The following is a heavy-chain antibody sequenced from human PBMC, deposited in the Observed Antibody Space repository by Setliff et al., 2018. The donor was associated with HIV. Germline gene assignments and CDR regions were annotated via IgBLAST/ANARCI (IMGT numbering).Heavy chain of an antibody. V-gene: IGHV4-39*02. CDR2: IHSSGST. CDR1: GDSIISSRNF. J-gene: IGHJ6*03. CDR3: ARDRGYYYMDV. Sequence: SETLSLTCTVSGDSIISSRNFWGWIRQPPGEGLEWIGNIHSSGSTYYNPSLKSRVFISVDLSINQFSLKLHSVTAADTAVYYCARDRGYYYMDVWGKGITVTVSS.